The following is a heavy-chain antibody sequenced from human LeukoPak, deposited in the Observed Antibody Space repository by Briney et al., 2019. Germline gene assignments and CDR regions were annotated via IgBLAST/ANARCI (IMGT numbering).Heavy chain of an antibody. Sequence: ASVKVSCKASGYTFTGYYMYWVRQAPGQGLEWMGWINSNSGGTNYAQKFQGRVTMTRDTSISTAYMELSRLRSDDTAVYYCARDSDKRLARRLDAFDIWGQGTMVTVSS. CDR3: ARDSDKRLARRLDAFDI. D-gene: IGHD1-1*01. J-gene: IGHJ3*02. CDR2: INSNSGGT. CDR1: GYTFTGYY. V-gene: IGHV1-2*02.